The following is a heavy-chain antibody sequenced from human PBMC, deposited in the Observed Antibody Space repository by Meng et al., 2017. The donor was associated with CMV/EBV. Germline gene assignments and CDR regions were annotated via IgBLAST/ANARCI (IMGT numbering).Heavy chain of an antibody. CDR3: ARGITMIVVVIAPNAFDI. V-gene: IGHV3-69-1*02. CDR2: ISSSTI. D-gene: IGHD3-22*01. Sequence: GESLKISCAASGFTFSDYYMNWVRQALGKGLEWVSSISSSTIYYADSVKGRFTISRDNAKNSLYLQMNSLRAEDTAVYYCARGITMIVVVIAPNAFDIWGQGTMVTVSS. J-gene: IGHJ3*02. CDR1: GFTFSDYY.